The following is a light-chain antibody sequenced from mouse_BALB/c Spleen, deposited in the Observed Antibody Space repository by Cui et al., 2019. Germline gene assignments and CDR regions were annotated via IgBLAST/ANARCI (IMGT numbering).Light chain of an antibody. V-gene: IGKV4-79*01. CDR3: QQWSSNPFT. J-gene: IGKJ4*01. Sequence: QIVLTQSPAIMSASPGERVTMTCSASSSVSSSYLYWYQQKSGSSPKLWIYSISNLASGVPDRFSGSGSGTSYSLTINSMEAEDAATYYCQQWSSNPFTFGSGTKLEIK. CDR1: SSVSSSY. CDR2: SIS.